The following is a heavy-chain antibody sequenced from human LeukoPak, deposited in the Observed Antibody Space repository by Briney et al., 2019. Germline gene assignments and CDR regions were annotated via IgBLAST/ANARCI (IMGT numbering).Heavy chain of an antibody. D-gene: IGHD3-10*02. CDR3: ARDRQLWSGGYYYYYMDV. J-gene: IGHJ6*03. CDR1: GYTFTGYY. Sequence: ASVKDSCKASGYTFTGYYIHWVRQAPGQGLEWMGWINPNSGGTNYAQKFQGRVTMTRDTSISTAYMELSRLRSDDTAVYYCARDRQLWSGGYYYYYMDVWGKGTTVTVSS. V-gene: IGHV1-2*02. CDR2: INPNSGGT.